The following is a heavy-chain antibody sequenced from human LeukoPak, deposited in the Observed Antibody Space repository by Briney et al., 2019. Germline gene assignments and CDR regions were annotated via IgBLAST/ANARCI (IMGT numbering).Heavy chain of an antibody. CDR3: ARDLFQQPPFTRYDSSGYYYYYYGMDV. Sequence: GASVKVSCKVSGYTLTELSMHWVRQAPGKGLEWVSSISSSSSYIYYADSVKGRFTISRDNAKNSLYLQMNSLRAEDTAVYYCARDLFQQPPFTRYDSSGYYYYYYGMDVWGQGTTVTVSS. J-gene: IGHJ6*02. CDR2: ISSSSSYI. V-gene: IGHV3-21*01. CDR1: GYTLTELS. D-gene: IGHD3-22*01.